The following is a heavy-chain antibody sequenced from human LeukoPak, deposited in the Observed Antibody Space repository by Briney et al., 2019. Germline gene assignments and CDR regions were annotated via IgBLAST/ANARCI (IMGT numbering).Heavy chain of an antibody. CDR2: ISYDGSNK. V-gene: IGHV3-30*18. CDR1: GFTFSSYG. D-gene: IGHD1-26*01. CDR3: AKDEAPYEVGSFDP. Sequence: PGGSLRLSCAASGFTFSSYGMHWVRQAPGKGLEWVAVISYDGSNKYYADSVKGRFTISRDNPKNTLYLQMNSLRAEDTAVSYCAKDEAPYEVGSFDPWGQGTLVTVSS. J-gene: IGHJ5*02.